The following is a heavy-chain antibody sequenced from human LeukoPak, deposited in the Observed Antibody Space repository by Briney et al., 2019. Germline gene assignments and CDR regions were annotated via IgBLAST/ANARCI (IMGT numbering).Heavy chain of an antibody. CDR1: GFTFSSYA. CDR2: ISGSGGST. V-gene: IGHV3-23*01. D-gene: IGHD3-22*01. Sequence: GGSLRLSCAASGFTFSSYAMSWVRQAPGKGLEWVSAISGSGGSTYYADSVKGRFTISRHNSKNTLYLQMNSLRAEDTAVYYCARGSPGYYYDSSGYRTGLDYWGQGTLVTVSS. J-gene: IGHJ4*02. CDR3: ARGSPGYYYDSSGYRTGLDY.